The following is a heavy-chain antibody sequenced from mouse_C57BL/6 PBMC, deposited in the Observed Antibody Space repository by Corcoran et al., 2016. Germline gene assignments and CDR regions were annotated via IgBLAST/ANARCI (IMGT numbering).Heavy chain of an antibody. CDR1: GYTFTTYG. D-gene: IGHD3-1*01. CDR3: ARGGLYWYFDV. V-gene: IGHV9-3*01. J-gene: IGHJ1*03. CDR2: INTYSGVP. Sequence: QIQLVQSGPELKKPGETVKISCKASGYTFTTYGMSWVKQAPGKGLKWMGWINTYSGVPTYADDFKGRFAFSLETSASTAYLQINNLKNEDTATYFCARGGLYWYFDVRGTGTTVTVSS.